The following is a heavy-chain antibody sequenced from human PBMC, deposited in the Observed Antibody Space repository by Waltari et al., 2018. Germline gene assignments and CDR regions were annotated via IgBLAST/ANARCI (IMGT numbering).Heavy chain of an antibody. CDR3: AKGSQLVQDAFDI. CDR1: GFTFSSYA. V-gene: IGHV3-23*01. D-gene: IGHD6-6*01. Sequence: EVQLLESGGGLVQPGGSLRLSCAASGFTFSSYAMSWVRQAPGKGLEWVSAISGSGGSTYYAASVKGRFTISRDNSKNTLYLQMNSLRAEDTAVYYCAKGSQLVQDAFDIWGQGTMVTVSS. J-gene: IGHJ3*02. CDR2: ISGSGGST.